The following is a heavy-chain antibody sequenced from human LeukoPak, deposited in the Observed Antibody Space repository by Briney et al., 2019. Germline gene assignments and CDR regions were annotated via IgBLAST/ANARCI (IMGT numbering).Heavy chain of an antibody. CDR1: GYTFTSYY. CDR3: ARGDRLRDRLLAIDY. CDR2: INPSGGST. Sequence: ASVKVSCKASGYTFTSYYMHWVRQAPGQGLEWMGIINPSGGSTSYAQKFQGRVTMTRDTSISTAYMELSRLRSDDTAVYYCARGDRLRDRLLAIDYWGQGTLVTVSS. D-gene: IGHD3-3*01. V-gene: IGHV1-46*01. J-gene: IGHJ4*02.